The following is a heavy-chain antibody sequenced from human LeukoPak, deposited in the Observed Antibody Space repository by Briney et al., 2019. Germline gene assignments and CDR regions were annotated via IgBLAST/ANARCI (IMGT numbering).Heavy chain of an antibody. J-gene: IGHJ4*02. D-gene: IGHD2-15*01. Sequence: PSETLSLTCAVYGGSFSGYYWSWIRQPPGKGLEWIGEINHSGSTNYNPSLKSRVTISVDTSKNQFSLKLSSVTAADTAVYYCARSEVAATLDYWGQGTLVTVSS. CDR3: ARSEVAATLDY. V-gene: IGHV4-34*01. CDR2: INHSGST. CDR1: GGSFSGYY.